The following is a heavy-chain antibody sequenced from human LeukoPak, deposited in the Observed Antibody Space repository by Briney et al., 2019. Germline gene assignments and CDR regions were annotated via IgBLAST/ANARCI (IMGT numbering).Heavy chain of an antibody. V-gene: IGHV1-46*01. CDR1: GYTFTSYY. Sequence: ASVKVSCKASGYTFTSYYMHWVRQAPGQGLEWMGTINPSGGSTSYAQKFQGRVTMTRDTSTSTVYMELSSLRSEDTAVYYCARDRVVIPYYYGMDVWGQGTTVTVSS. J-gene: IGHJ6*02. CDR3: ARDRVVIPYYYGMDV. D-gene: IGHD3-3*01. CDR2: INPSGGST.